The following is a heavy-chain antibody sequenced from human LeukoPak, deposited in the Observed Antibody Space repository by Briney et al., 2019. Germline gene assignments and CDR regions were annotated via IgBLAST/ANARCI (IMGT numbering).Heavy chain of an antibody. CDR2: ISYTSSYI. V-gene: IGHV3-21*01. D-gene: IGHD4-17*01. Sequence: PGGSLRLSCAGSGFTFSSYSMNWVRQAPGKGLEWVSSISYTSSYIHYADSVKGRFTISRDNAKNSLFLQMNSLRAEDTAVYYCAREGLYGDYAGHWGQRTLVTVSS. CDR3: AREGLYGDYAGH. CDR1: GFTFSSYS. J-gene: IGHJ4*02.